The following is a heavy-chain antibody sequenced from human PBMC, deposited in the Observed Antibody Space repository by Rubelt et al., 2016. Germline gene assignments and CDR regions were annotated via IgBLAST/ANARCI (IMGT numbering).Heavy chain of an antibody. CDR3: ARDSSNLAARLPNFDY. V-gene: IGHV1-3*03. CDR2: INTGLGFT. Sequence: GASVKGSCKASGYTFTMYVINWVRQAPGQRLEGMALINTGLGFTKYSQEFQGRVTITRDTSARPAYMALSSLRYEDTALYYCARDSSNLAARLPNFDYWGQGTLVSVSS. CDR1: GYTFTMYV. D-gene: IGHD6-6*01. J-gene: IGHJ4*02.